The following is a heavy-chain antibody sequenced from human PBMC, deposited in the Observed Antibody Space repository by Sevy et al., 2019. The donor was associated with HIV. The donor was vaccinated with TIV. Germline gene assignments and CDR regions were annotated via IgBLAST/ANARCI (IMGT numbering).Heavy chain of an antibody. J-gene: IGHJ6*02. CDR3: ASRYCSSTSCYYYYYYGMDV. D-gene: IGHD2-2*01. Sequence: ASVKVSCKASGGTFSSYAISWVRQAPGQGLEWMGGIIPIFGTANYAQKFQGRVTITADESTSTAYMELSSLRSEDTAVYYCASRYCSSTSCYYYYYYGMDVWGQWTTVTVSS. V-gene: IGHV1-69*13. CDR1: GGTFSSYA. CDR2: IIPIFGTA.